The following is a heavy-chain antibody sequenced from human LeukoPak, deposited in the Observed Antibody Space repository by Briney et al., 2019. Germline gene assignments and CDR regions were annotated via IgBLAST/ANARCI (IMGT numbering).Heavy chain of an antibody. Sequence: GTSVKLSCKASVYTFTGYYIHWVRQAPGHGLEWMGWVNPSRATTHHAQTFPGKLTMTWDTSISTAYMELSRLLSDDPAGYYCSRQYCSSCSCLGSPSSFAPCGQGTLVTVSS. V-gene: IGHV1-2*02. D-gene: IGHD2-2*01. J-gene: IGHJ5*02. CDR3: SRQYCSSCSCLGSPSSFAP. CDR1: VYTFTGYY. CDR2: VNPSRATT.